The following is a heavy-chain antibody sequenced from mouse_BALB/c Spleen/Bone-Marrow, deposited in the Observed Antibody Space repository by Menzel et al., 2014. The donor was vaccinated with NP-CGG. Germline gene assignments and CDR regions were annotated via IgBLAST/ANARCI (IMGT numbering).Heavy chain of an antibody. CDR2: INPSTGYT. CDR3: VRSTGAMDY. D-gene: IGHD3-2*01. V-gene: IGHV1-7*01. Sequence: QVQLKESGAELAKPGASVKMSCKASGYTFTSYWMHWVKQRPGQGLEWIGYINPSTGYTEYSQKFKDKATLTADKSSSTAYTQLSSLTSEDSAVYYCVRSTGAMDYWGQGTSVTVSS. J-gene: IGHJ4*01. CDR1: GYTFTSYW.